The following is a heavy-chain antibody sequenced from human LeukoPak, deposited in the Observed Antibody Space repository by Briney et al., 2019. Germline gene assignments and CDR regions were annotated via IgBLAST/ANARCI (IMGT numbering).Heavy chain of an antibody. Sequence: GASVKVSCKASGYTFSNYGISWVRQAPGQGLEWMGWISAYNGNTRFAQKLQARVTMTTDTSTSTAYMELRSLRSDDTAVYYCARDETDDSSGYPPLGYWGQGTLVTVSS. D-gene: IGHD3-22*01. J-gene: IGHJ4*02. CDR3: ARDETDDSSGYPPLGY. CDR1: GYTFSNYG. CDR2: ISAYNGNT. V-gene: IGHV1-18*01.